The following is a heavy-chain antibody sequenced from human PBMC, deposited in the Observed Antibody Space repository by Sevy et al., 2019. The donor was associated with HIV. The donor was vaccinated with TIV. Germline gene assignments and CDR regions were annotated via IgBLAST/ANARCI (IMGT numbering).Heavy chain of an antibody. V-gene: IGHV3-74*01. CDR1: GFTFSSYW. Sequence: GGSLRLSCAASGFTFSSYWMHWVRQAPGKGLVWVSRINSDGSSTSYADSVKGRFTISRDNAKNTLYLQMNSLRAEDTAVYYCARDTELTLLSYGMDVWGQGTTVTVSS. CDR3: ARDTELTLLSYGMDV. D-gene: IGHD2-21*01. CDR2: INSDGSST. J-gene: IGHJ6*02.